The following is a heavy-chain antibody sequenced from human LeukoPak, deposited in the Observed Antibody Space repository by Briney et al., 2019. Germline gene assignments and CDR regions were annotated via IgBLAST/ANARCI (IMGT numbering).Heavy chain of an antibody. Sequence: GGSLRLSCAASGFTFSSYWMSWVRQAPGKGLEWVANIKQDGSEKYYVDSVKGRFTISRDNAKNSLYLQMNSLRAEDTAVYYCARDRRGIAVGEFDYWGQGTLVTVSS. CDR1: GFTFSSYW. CDR2: IKQDGSEK. CDR3: ARDRRGIAVGEFDY. J-gene: IGHJ4*02. V-gene: IGHV3-7*01. D-gene: IGHD6-19*01.